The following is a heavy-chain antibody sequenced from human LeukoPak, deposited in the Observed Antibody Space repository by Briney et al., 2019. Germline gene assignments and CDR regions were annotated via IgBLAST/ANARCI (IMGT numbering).Heavy chain of an antibody. D-gene: IGHD6-13*01. Sequence: SETLSLTCAVSGYSISSGYYWIWIRQPPGKGLEWIGSLYHSDSIYYNPSLESRVTMSVDTSKNQFSLKLSFVTAADTAVYYCARQHDSYHYYYVDVWGTGTTVTVSS. CDR2: LYHSDSI. J-gene: IGHJ6*03. CDR1: GYSISSGYY. CDR3: ARQHDSYHYYYVDV. V-gene: IGHV4-38-2*01.